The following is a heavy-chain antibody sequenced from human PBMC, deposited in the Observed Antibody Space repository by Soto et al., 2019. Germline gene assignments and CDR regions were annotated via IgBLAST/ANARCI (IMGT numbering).Heavy chain of an antibody. D-gene: IGHD1-26*01. CDR2: IGPETGAT. CDR1: GYTFTGHY. Sequence: GXSVKVSCKASGYTFTGHYIHWVRQAPEQGPEWMGEIGPETGATRYAQKFQGRVTMTRDMSITTVYMELNNMRPDDTAVYYCGRGRSGQIVVFYWGQGTPVTGSS. J-gene: IGHJ4*02. CDR3: GRGRSGQIVVFY. V-gene: IGHV1-2*02.